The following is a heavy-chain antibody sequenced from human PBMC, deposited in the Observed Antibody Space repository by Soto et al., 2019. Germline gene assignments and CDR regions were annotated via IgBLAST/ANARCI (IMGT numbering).Heavy chain of an antibody. J-gene: IGHJ4*02. Sequence: EVQLVESGGGSVQPGGSLRLSCAASGFTFSSYWMHWVRQAPRKGLVWVSRINSDGTRITYADSVKGRFTISRDNAESTLYLQMNSLRAEDTAVYYCARLRGGFDYWGQGALVTVSS. CDR2: INSDGTRI. V-gene: IGHV3-74*03. CDR1: GFTFSSYW. CDR3: ARLRGGFDY.